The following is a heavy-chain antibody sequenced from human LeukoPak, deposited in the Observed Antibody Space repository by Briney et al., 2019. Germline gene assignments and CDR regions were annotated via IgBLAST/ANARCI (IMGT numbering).Heavy chain of an antibody. CDR1: GFTVSSNY. J-gene: IGHJ6*03. Sequence: PGGSLRLSCAASGFTVSSNYMSWVRQAPGKGLEWVSVIYSGGSTYYADSVKGRFTISRDNSKNTLYLQMNSLRAEDTAVYYCARGAWVGAPSYYYMDVWGKGTTVTISS. V-gene: IGHV3-53*01. D-gene: IGHD1-26*01. CDR2: IYSGGST. CDR3: ARGAWVGAPSYYYMDV.